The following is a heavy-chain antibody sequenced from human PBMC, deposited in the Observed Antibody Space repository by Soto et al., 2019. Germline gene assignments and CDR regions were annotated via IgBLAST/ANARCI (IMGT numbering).Heavy chain of an antibody. CDR3: AKAYLSTLYYFDY. J-gene: IGHJ4*02. CDR2: ISTGGGST. Sequence: VXYLRLSCAASGFTFSSYAMSWFRQPPGQGLEWVSGISTGGGSTYYADSVKGRFTISRDNPKNTLYLQMNSLRAEDTAVYYCAKAYLSTLYYFDYWGQGALVTVSS. D-gene: IGHD2-21*01. V-gene: IGHV3-23*01. CDR1: GFTFSSYA.